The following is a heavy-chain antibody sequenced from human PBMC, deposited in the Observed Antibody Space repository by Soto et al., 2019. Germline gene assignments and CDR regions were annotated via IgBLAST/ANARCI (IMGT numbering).Heavy chain of an antibody. CDR2: ISYDGNNK. V-gene: IGHV3-30-3*01. D-gene: IGHD3-22*01. CDR3: ARDKFSGGYYHLDS. CDR1: GFTFSNYA. Sequence: QVQLVESGGGVVQPGRSLRLSCAASGFTFSNYAMHWFRQAPGKGLEWLAVISYDGNNKYYADSVKGRFTISRDNSRNTLYLQMNTLRAEDTAVYYCARDKFSGGYYHLDSWGQGNLVTVSS. J-gene: IGHJ4*02.